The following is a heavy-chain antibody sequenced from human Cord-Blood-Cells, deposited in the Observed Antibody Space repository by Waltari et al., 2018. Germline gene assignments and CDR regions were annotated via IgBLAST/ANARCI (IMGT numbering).Heavy chain of an antibody. CDR3: AYYDFWSGHYYYYMDV. CDR2: IIPIFGTA. CDR1: GGTFSSYA. V-gene: IGHV1-69*06. Sequence: QVQLVQSGAEVKKLGSSVKVSCKASGGTFSSYAISCVQQAPGQGLEWMGGIIPIFGTANYAQKFQGRVTITADKSTSTAYMELSSLRSEDTAVYYCAYYDFWSGHYYYYMDVWGKGTTVTVSS. D-gene: IGHD3-3*01. J-gene: IGHJ6*03.